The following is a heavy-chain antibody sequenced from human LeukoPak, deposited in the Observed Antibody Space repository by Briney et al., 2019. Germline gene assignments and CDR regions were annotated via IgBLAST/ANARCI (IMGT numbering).Heavy chain of an antibody. Sequence: PGGSLTLSCAASRFTFSSYTINWLPQTPGRALVGVLSIIGDGTYIYYADSVKGRVNISRDNAKNSLYLQMNNLRVEDTAVYYCARDAKTQDSSQPDYWGQGTLVTVSS. V-gene: IGHV3-21*01. CDR3: ARDAKTQDSSQPDY. D-gene: IGHD6-13*01. CDR2: IIGDGTYI. CDR1: RFTFSSYT. J-gene: IGHJ4*02.